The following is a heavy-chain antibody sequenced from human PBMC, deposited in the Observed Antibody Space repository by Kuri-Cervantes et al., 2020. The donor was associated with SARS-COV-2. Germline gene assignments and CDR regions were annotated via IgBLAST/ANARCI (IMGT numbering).Heavy chain of an antibody. Sequence: ASVKVSCKVSGYTFTELSMHWVRQAPGKGLEWMGGFVPEDGETIYAQKFQGRVTMTTDTSTSTAYMELRSLRSFDTAVYYCARSHTLYGGNSSPWDYWGQGTLVTVSS. V-gene: IGHV1-24*01. J-gene: IGHJ4*02. D-gene: IGHD4-23*01. CDR1: GYTFTELS. CDR2: FVPEDGET. CDR3: ARSHTLYGGNSSPWDY.